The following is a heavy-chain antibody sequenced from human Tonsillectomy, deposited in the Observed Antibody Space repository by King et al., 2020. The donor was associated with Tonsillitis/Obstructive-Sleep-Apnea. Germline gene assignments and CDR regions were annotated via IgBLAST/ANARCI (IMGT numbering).Heavy chain of an antibody. V-gene: IGHV1-2*04. J-gene: IGHJ4*02. D-gene: IGHD3-10*01. CDR1: GYTFTGYY. Sequence: VQLVESGAEVKKPGASVKVSCKASGYTFTGYYMLWVRQAPGQGLEWMGWINPNSGGTNYAQKFQGWVTMTRDTSISTAYMELSRLRSDDTAVYYCARDHSYGSGSYSFDYWGQGTLVTVSS. CDR3: ARDHSYGSGSYSFDY. CDR2: INPNSGGT.